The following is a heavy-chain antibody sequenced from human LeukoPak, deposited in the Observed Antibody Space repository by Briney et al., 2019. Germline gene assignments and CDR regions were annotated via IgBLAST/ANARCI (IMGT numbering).Heavy chain of an antibody. J-gene: IGHJ4*02. Sequence: ASVKVSCKASGYTFTGYYMHWVRQAPGQGLEWMGWINPNSGRTNYAQKFQGRVTMTRDTSISTAYMELSRLRSDDTAVYYCARATVTRDGDYWGQGTLVTVSS. CDR1: GYTFTGYY. D-gene: IGHD4-11*01. V-gene: IGHV1-2*02. CDR3: ARATVTRDGDY. CDR2: INPNSGRT.